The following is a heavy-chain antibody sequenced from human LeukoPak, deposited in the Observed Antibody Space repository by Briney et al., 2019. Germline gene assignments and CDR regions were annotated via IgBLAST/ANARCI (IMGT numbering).Heavy chain of an antibody. CDR2: IRYDGSNK. Sequence: GGSLRLSCAASGFTFSSYGMHWVRQAPGKGLEWVAFIRYDGSNKYYADSVKGRFTISRDNSKNTLYLQMNSLRAEDTVVYYCAKCLWGGYSYGYFDYWGQGTLVTVSS. CDR3: AKCLWGGYSYGYFDY. J-gene: IGHJ4*02. CDR1: GFTFSSYG. D-gene: IGHD5-18*01. V-gene: IGHV3-30*02.